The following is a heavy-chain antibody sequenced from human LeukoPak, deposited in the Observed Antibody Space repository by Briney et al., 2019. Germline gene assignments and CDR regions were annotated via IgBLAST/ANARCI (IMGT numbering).Heavy chain of an antibody. Sequence: SETLSLTCTVSGASITSADYYWAWIRQPPGKGLEWIGSIYYSGSTYYNPSLKSRVTISVDTSKNQFSLKLSSVTAADTAVYYCARTNATDHDAFDIWGQGTMVTVSS. CDR1: GASITSADYY. J-gene: IGHJ3*02. CDR2: IYYSGST. V-gene: IGHV4-39*01. CDR3: ARTNATDHDAFDI.